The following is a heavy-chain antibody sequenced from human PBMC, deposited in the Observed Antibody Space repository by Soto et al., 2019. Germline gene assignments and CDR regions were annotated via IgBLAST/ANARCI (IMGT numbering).Heavy chain of an antibody. J-gene: IGHJ4*01. CDR2: INSDGSTV. CDR3: ARDARTYSGSIRHLDY. Sequence: GGSLRLSCAAPGFTFSSYEMNWVRQAPGKGLEWVSYINSDGSTVYYADSVKGRFTISRDNARNSLYLQMNSLRAEDTAVYYCARDARTYSGSIRHLDYWGQGTLVTVSS. D-gene: IGHD1-26*01. V-gene: IGHV3-48*03. CDR1: GFTFSSYE.